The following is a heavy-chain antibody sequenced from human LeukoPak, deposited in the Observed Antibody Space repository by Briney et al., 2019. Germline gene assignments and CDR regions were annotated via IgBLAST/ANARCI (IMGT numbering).Heavy chain of an antibody. CDR1: GLSFSSHW. J-gene: IGHJ4*02. D-gene: IGHD3-10*01. CDR3: ARDPDMVRGVNFDY. CDR2: INQDGSEK. V-gene: IGHV3-7*03. Sequence: GGSLRLSCAASGLSFSSHWMNWVRQAPGKGLEWVANINQDGSEKYYVDSVKGRFTISRDNTKNSLYLQMNSLRAEDTAVYYCARDPDMVRGVNFDYWGQGTLVTVSS.